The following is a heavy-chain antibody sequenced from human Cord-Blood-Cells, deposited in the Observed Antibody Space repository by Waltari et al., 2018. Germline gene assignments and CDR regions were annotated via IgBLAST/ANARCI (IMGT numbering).Heavy chain of an antibody. J-gene: IGHJ4*02. V-gene: IGHV1-18*01. D-gene: IGHD5-18*01. Sequence: ISWVRQAPGQGLEWMGWISAYNGNTNYAQKLQGRVTMTTDTSTSTAYMELRSLRSDDTAVYYCAIRDTAMVEGNYWGQGTLVTVSS. CDR2: ISAYNGNT. CDR3: AIRDTAMVEGNY.